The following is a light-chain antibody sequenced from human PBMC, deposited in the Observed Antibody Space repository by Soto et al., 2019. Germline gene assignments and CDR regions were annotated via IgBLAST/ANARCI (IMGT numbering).Light chain of an antibody. V-gene: IGKV1-5*03. CDR3: HPYHPYSPWT. J-gene: IGKJ1*01. Sequence: DIKMTQSPATLSASIGDRVTISCRASQSITGWLAWFQQKPGKAPKLLISKASKLESGVPSRFSGSGSGTDYTLTITILQPDHVATYYCHPYHPYSPWTFGQVTMVAIK. CDR2: KAS. CDR1: QSITGW.